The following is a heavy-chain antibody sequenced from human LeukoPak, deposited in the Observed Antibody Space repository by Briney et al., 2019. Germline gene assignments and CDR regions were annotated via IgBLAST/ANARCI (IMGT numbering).Heavy chain of an antibody. CDR1: GFTFSDYY. CDR3: ARYGYSGSYRDNAFDI. J-gene: IGHJ3*02. CDR2: ISSSSSYT. D-gene: IGHD1-26*01. V-gene: IGHV3-11*03. Sequence: GGSLRLSCAASGFTFSDYYMSWIRQAPGKGLEWVSYISSSSSYTNYADSVKGRLTISRDNAKNSLYLQMNSLRAEDTAVYYCARYGYSGSYRDNAFDIWGQGTMVTVSS.